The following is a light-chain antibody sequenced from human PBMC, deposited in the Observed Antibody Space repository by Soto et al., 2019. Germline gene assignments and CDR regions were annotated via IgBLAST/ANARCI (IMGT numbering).Light chain of an antibody. CDR2: GAS. Sequence: EIVLTQSPGTLSLSPGERGTLSCRASQSVRSNYLAWYQQKPGQAPRLLIYGASNRATGIPDRFSGSGSGTDFTLTISRLEPEDFAVYYCQQYGSSPPLTFGGGTKVEIK. V-gene: IGKV3-20*01. CDR1: QSVRSNY. CDR3: QQYGSSPPLT. J-gene: IGKJ4*01.